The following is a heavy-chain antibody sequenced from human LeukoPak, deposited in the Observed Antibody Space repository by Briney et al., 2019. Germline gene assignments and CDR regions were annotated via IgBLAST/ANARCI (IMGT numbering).Heavy chain of an antibody. CDR2: ISGDGLNK. J-gene: IGHJ4*02. Sequence: GGSLRLSCAGSGFTFENYRIHWFRQGPGKGLVWVCLISGDGLNKHYKDSVKGRFTISRDNSKNSMYLQMSSMRPEYAALDDCSSETPFSDGVFDYWGQGTPVTVSS. D-gene: IGHD4-17*01. V-gene: IGHV3-43*02. CDR3: SSETPFSDGVFDY. CDR1: GFTFENYR.